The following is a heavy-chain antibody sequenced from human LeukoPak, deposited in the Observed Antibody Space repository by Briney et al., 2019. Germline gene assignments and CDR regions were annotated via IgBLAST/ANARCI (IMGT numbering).Heavy chain of an antibody. J-gene: IGHJ3*02. CDR3: ARNYDSSGYYYDADGFDT. CDR1: GFTFSSYS. V-gene: IGHV3-21*01. Sequence: KPGGSLRLSCAASGFTFSSYSMNWVRQAPGKGLEWVSSISSSSSYIYYADSVKGRFTISRDNAKNSLYLQMNSLRAEDTAVYYCARNYDSSGYYYDADGFDTWGQGTMVTVSS. CDR2: ISSSSSYI. D-gene: IGHD3-22*01.